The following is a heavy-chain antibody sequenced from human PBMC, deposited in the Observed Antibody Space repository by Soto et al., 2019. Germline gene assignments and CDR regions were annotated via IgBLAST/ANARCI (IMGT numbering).Heavy chain of an antibody. CDR3: AKDLSRYCSSTSCYDYYYYGMDV. CDR2: ISYDGSNK. J-gene: IGHJ6*02. Sequence: ESGGGVVQPGRSLRLSCAASGFTFSSYGMHWVRQAPGKGLEWVAVISYDGSNKYYADSVKGRFTISRDNSKNTLYLQMNSLRAEDTAVYYCAKDLSRYCSSTSCYDYYYYGMDVWGQGTTVTVSS. V-gene: IGHV3-30*18. CDR1: GFTFSSYG. D-gene: IGHD2-2*01.